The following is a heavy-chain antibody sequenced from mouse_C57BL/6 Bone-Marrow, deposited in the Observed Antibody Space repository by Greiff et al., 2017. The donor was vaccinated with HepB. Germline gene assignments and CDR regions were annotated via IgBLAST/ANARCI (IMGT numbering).Heavy chain of an antibody. CDR2: ISSGGSYT. Sequence: EVQVVESGGDLVKPGGSLKLSCAASGFTFSSYGMSWVRQTPDKRLEWVATISSGGSYTYYPDSVKGRFTISRDNAKNTLYLQMSSLKSEDTAMYYCARHGPYYYGSRRGFAYWGQGTLVTVSA. CDR1: GFTFSSYG. V-gene: IGHV5-6*01. CDR3: ARHGPYYYGSRRGFAY. J-gene: IGHJ3*01. D-gene: IGHD1-1*01.